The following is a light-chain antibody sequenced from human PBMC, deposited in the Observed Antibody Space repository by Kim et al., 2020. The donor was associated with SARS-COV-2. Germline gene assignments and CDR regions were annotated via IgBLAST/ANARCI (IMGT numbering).Light chain of an antibody. J-gene: IGLJ3*02. CDR1: GLGDKF. CDR2: QDT. Sequence: SYELTQPPSLSVSPGQTATITCSGSGLGDKFAFWYQQKPGQSPVLVIYQDTRLPSGIPERFSGSNSGNSATLTISGTQAMDAADYYCQAWDSSAGVFGGG. V-gene: IGLV3-1*01. CDR3: QAWDSSAGV.